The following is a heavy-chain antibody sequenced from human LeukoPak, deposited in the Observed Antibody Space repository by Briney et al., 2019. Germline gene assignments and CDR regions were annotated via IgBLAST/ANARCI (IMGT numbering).Heavy chain of an antibody. CDR3: AKDREWELLHSAFDI. Sequence: PGGSLRLSCAASGFTFDDYAMHWVRQAPGKGLEWVSGISWNSGSIGYAVSVKGRFTIDRDNAKNSLYLQMNSLRAEDTALYYCAKDREWELLHSAFDIWGQGTMVTVST. CDR2: ISWNSGSI. CDR1: GFTFDDYA. V-gene: IGHV3-9*01. J-gene: IGHJ3*02. D-gene: IGHD1-26*01.